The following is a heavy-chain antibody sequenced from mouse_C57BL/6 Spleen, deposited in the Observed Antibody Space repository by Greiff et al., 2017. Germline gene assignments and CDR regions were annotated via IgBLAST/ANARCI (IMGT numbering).Heavy chain of an antibody. CDR3: TRSTTVVARYWDY. Sequence: VQLQQSGAELVRPGASVTLSCKASGYTFTDYEMHWVKQTPVHGLEWIGAIDPETGGTAYNQKFKGKARLTADKSSSTAYMELRSLTSEDSAVYYCTRSTTVVARYWDYWGQGTTLTVSS. J-gene: IGHJ2*01. V-gene: IGHV1-15*01. CDR1: GYTFTDYE. CDR2: IDPETGGT. D-gene: IGHD1-1*01.